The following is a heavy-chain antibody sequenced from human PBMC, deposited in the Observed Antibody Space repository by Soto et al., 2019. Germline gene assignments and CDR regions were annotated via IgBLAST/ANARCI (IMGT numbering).Heavy chain of an antibody. CDR1: GFTFSSYG. J-gene: IGHJ3*02. CDR2: IWYDGSNK. D-gene: IGHD2-2*01. Sequence: QVQLVESGGGVVQPGRSLRLSCAASGFTFSSYGMHWVRQAPGKGLEWVAVIWYDGSNKYYADSVKGRFTISRDNSKNTLYLQMNSLRAEDTAVYYCARAQYCSSTSCVDAFDIWGQGTMVTVSS. V-gene: IGHV3-33*01. CDR3: ARAQYCSSTSCVDAFDI.